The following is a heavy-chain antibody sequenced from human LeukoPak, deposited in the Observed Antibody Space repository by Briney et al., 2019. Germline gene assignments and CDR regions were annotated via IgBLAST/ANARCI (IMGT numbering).Heavy chain of an antibody. J-gene: IGHJ4*02. V-gene: IGHV1-46*01. Sequence: GESLKISCKASGYTFTSYYMHWVRQAPGQGLEWMGIINPSGGSTSYAQKFQGRVTMTRDTSTSTVYMELSSLRSEDTAVYYCARAPRSGYLTDFDYWGQGTLVTVSS. CDR1: GYTFTSYY. CDR2: INPSGGST. D-gene: IGHD3-22*01. CDR3: ARAPRSGYLTDFDY.